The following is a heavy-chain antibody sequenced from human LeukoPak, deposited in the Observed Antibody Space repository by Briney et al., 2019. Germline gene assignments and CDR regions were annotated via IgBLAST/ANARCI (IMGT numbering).Heavy chain of an antibody. CDR3: ARVWDPRDAFDI. CDR2: IYTSGIT. Sequence: SETLSLTCTVSGGSISSGSYYWSWIRQPAGKGLEWIGRIYTSGITNYNPSLKSRVSISVDTSKNQFSLKLSSVTAADTAVYYCARVWDPRDAFDIWGQGTMVTVSS. V-gene: IGHV4-61*02. J-gene: IGHJ3*02. D-gene: IGHD3-16*01. CDR1: GGSISSGSYY.